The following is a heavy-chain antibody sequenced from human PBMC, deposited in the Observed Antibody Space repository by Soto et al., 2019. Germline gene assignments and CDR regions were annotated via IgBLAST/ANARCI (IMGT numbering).Heavy chain of an antibody. CDR1: GDSVSSNSAA. CDR3: ARDVAVAVAGRNNWFDP. D-gene: IGHD6-19*01. J-gene: IGHJ5*02. CDR2: TYCRSKWYN. V-gene: IGHV6-1*01. Sequence: SQTLSLTCAISGDSVSSNSAAWNWIRQFPSRGLEWLVRTYCRSKWYNDYAVSVKSPITINPDTSKNKFSLQLNSVTPMDTAVYYCARDVAVAVAGRNNWFDPGGQGTLVTVYS.